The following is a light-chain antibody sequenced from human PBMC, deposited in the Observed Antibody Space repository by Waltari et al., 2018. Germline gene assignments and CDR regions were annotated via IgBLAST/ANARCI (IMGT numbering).Light chain of an antibody. CDR1: SSDVGGYNY. Sequence: QSALTQPASVSGSPGQSITISCTGTSSDVGGYNYVSWYQQHPGKAPKLMIYDVSNRRSGVSNRFSGAKSGNTASLTISGLQAEDEADYYCSSHTSSSTRVVFGGGTKLTVL. CDR3: SSHTSSSTRVV. J-gene: IGLJ3*02. CDR2: DVS. V-gene: IGLV2-14*03.